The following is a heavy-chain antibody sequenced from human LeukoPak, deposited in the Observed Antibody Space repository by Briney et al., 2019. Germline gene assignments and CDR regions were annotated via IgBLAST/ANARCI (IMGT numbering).Heavy chain of an antibody. J-gene: IGHJ3*02. Sequence: PSESLSLTCAVSGVSISPYYWAWIQPPPGRGPEWVGYIHTSGSHNQYPSLKSRVTISLDTSKNQFSLKLSSVTAADTAVYYCARDLVTVTKGFDIWGQGTMVSVSS. CDR1: GVSISPYY. CDR2: IHTSGSH. V-gene: IGHV4-59*01. CDR3: ARDLVTVTKGFDI. D-gene: IGHD4-17*01.